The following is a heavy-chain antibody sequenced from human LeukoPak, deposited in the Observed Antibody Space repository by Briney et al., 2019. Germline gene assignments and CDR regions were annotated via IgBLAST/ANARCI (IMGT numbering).Heavy chain of an antibody. J-gene: IGHJ5*02. CDR2: INPNSGGS. CDR1: GYTFTGYY. D-gene: IGHD2-15*01. Sequence: ASVTVSCKASGYTFTGYYMHWVRQAPGQGLEWMGWINPNSGGSNYAQKLQGRVTMTTDTSTSTAYMELRSLRSDDTAVYYCARDRGYCSGGSCYGRGWFDPWGQGTLVTVSS. V-gene: IGHV1-2*02. CDR3: ARDRGYCSGGSCYGRGWFDP.